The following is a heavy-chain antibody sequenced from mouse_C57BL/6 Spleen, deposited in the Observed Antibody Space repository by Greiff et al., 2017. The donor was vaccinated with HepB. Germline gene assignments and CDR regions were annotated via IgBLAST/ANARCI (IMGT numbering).Heavy chain of an antibody. Sequence: QVQLQQPGAELVRPGSSVKLSCKASGYTFTSYWMHWVKQRPIQGLEWIGNIDPSDSETHYNQKFKDKATLTVDKSSSTAFMQLNSLTSEDSAVYYCARGSGYPFAYWGQGTLVTVSA. J-gene: IGHJ3*01. CDR2: IDPSDSET. CDR1: GYTFTSYW. CDR3: ARGSGYPFAY. V-gene: IGHV1-52*01. D-gene: IGHD3-2*02.